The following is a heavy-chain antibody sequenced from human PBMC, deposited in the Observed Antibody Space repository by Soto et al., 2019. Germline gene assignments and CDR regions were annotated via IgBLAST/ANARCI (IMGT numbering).Heavy chain of an antibody. V-gene: IGHV3-23*01. J-gene: IGHJ6*02. Sequence: EVQLLDSGGGLVQPGGSLRLSCAASGFSFGSDAMSWVRQAPGKGLEWVSGISAGGGSTYLAESVKGRFTISRDNSETTLYLLMNSLGAEDTAVYYCAKDLRDRYDTSGSDYFYYYGMDVWGQGTTVTVSS. CDR3: AKDLRDRYDTSGSDYFYYYGMDV. CDR1: GFSFGSDA. CDR2: ISAGGGST. D-gene: IGHD3-22*01.